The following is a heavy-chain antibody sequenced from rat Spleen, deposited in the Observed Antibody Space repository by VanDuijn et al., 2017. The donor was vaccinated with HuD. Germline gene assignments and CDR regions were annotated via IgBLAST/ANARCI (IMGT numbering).Heavy chain of an antibody. J-gene: IGHJ2*01. V-gene: IGHV5-7*01. CDR1: GFTFSDYY. Sequence: EVQLVESGGGLVQPGRSLKLSCAASGFTFSDYYMAWVRQAPTKGLEWVATISYDGSSTYYRDSVKGRFTISRDNAKSTLYLQMDSLRSEDTATYYCAREGSTVDYWGQGVMVTVSS. CDR3: AREGSTVDY. CDR2: ISYDGSST. D-gene: IGHD1-8*01.